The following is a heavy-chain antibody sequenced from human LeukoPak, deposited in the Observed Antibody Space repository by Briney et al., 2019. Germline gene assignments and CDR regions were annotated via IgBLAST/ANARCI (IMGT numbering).Heavy chain of an antibody. CDR1: GFTFDDYG. Sequence: PGGSLRLSCAASGFTFDDYGMSWVRQAPGKGLEWVSGINWNGGSTGYADSVKGRFTISRDNAKNSLYLQMNSLRAEDSAVYYCARVAYYYESSGYGTFDFWGQGTLVTVSS. D-gene: IGHD3-22*01. CDR2: INWNGGST. V-gene: IGHV3-20*04. CDR3: ARVAYYYESSGYGTFDF. J-gene: IGHJ4*02.